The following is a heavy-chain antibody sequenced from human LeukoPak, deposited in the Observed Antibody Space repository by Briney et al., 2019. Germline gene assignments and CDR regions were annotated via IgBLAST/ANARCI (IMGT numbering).Heavy chain of an antibody. V-gene: IGHV4-61*01. Sequence: NPSETLSLTCTVSGGSVSSGSYYWSWIRQPPGKGLEWMGYIYYSGSTNYNPSLKSRVTISVDTSKNQFSLKLSSVTAADTAVYYCARAGHYYDILTGYYGLDYWGQGTLVTVSS. J-gene: IGHJ4*02. D-gene: IGHD3-9*01. CDR1: GGSVSSGSYY. CDR2: IYYSGST. CDR3: ARAGHYYDILTGYYGLDY.